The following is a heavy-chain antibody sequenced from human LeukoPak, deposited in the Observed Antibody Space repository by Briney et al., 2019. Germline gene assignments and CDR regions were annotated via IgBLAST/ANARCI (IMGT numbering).Heavy chain of an antibody. D-gene: IGHD4-17*01. CDR2: IIPILGIA. Sequence: SVKVSCKASGGTFSSYAISWVRQAPGQGLEWMGRIIPILGIANYAQKFQGRVTITADKSTSTAYMELSSLRSEDTAVYYCARALGRYGWFDPWGQGTLVTVSS. CDR1: GGTFSSYA. J-gene: IGHJ5*02. CDR3: ARALGRYGWFDP. V-gene: IGHV1-69*04.